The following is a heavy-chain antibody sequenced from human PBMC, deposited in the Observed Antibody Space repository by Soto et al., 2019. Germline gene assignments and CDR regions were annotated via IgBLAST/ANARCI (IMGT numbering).Heavy chain of an antibody. J-gene: IGHJ4*02. D-gene: IGHD2-15*01. CDR2: IYYTGTS. CDR1: GGSISSSSYY. V-gene: IGHV4-39*01. CDR3: TRHAIGVVVPAAIRN. Sequence: TSETLSLTCAVSGGSISSSSYYWDWIRQPPGKGLEWIGTIYYTGTSNYNPSLKSRVTISVDTSKNQFSLNLSSVTAADTAVYYCTRHAIGVVVPAAIRNWGQGSLVTVSS.